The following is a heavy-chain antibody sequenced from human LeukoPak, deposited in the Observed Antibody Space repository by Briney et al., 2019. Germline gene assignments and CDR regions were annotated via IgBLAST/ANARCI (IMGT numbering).Heavy chain of an antibody. D-gene: IGHD6-19*01. Sequence: PSETLSLTCTVSGGSISSYYWSWIRQPSGKGLEWIGYIYYSGSTNYNPSLKSRVTISVDTSKNQFSLKLSSVTAADTAVYYCARDLSWLVFDYWGQGTLVTVSS. V-gene: IGHV4-59*01. J-gene: IGHJ4*02. CDR3: ARDLSWLVFDY. CDR2: IYYSGST. CDR1: GGSISSYY.